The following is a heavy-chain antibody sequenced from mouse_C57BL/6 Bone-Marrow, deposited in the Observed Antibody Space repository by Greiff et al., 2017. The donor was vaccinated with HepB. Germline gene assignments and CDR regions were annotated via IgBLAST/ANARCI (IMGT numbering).Heavy chain of an antibody. V-gene: IGHV1-26*01. Sequence: EVQLQQSGPELVKPGASVKTSCKASGYTFTDYYMNWVKQSHGKSLEWIGDINPNNGGTSYNQKFKGKATLTVDKSSSTAYMELRSLTSEDSAVYYCAKARGAYWGQGTLVTVSA. CDR3: AKARGAY. CDR1: GYTFTDYY. CDR2: INPNNGGT. J-gene: IGHJ3*01.